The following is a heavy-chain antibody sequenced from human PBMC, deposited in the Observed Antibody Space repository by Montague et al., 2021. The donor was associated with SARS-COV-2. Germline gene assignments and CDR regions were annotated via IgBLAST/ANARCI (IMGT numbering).Heavy chain of an antibody. J-gene: IGHJ6*02. Sequence: SLRLSCAASGFTFSSYEMNWVRQAPGKGLEWVSYISSSGSTIYSADSVKGRFTISRDNAKNSLYLQMNSLRAEDTAVYYCARGGTYYDFWSGYYNYYYGMDVWGQGTTVTVSS. CDR2: ISSSGSTI. CDR3: ARGGTYYDFWSGYYNYYYGMDV. D-gene: IGHD3-3*01. CDR1: GFTFSSYE. V-gene: IGHV3-48*03.